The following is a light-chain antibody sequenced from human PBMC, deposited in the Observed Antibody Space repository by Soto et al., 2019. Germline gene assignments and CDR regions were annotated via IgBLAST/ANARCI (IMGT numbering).Light chain of an antibody. Sequence: EIVLTQSPGTLSLSPGERATLSCRASQSVSSSYLAWYQQKPGQAPRLLIYGASSRAPGIPDRFSGSGSGTDFTLTISRLEPEDFAVYYCKQYGSTPPGITFGQGTRLEIK. CDR3: KQYGSTPPGIT. CDR2: GAS. V-gene: IGKV3-20*01. J-gene: IGKJ5*01. CDR1: QSVSSSY.